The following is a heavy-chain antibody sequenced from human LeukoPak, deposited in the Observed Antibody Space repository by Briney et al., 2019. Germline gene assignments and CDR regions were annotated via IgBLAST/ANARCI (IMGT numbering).Heavy chain of an antibody. D-gene: IGHD3-16*01. Sequence: SETLSLTCTVSGASISNDVYHWGWIRQPPGKGLEWIGSIYYSGSTYYNPSLKSRVTISVDTSKNQFSLKLSSVTAADTAVYYCARFDYVWGSYDYWGQGTLVTVSS. J-gene: IGHJ4*02. CDR1: GASISNDVYH. CDR2: IYYSGST. V-gene: IGHV4-39*07. CDR3: ARFDYVWGSYDY.